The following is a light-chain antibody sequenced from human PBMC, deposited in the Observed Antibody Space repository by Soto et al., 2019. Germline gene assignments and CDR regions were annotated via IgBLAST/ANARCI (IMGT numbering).Light chain of an antibody. CDR1: QSVLYSSNNKNY. CDR2: WAS. V-gene: IGKV4-1*01. CDR3: QQYYSVPYT. Sequence: DIVMTQSPDSLAVCLGERTTINCKSSQSVLYSSNNKNYLAWYQHKLGQPPRLLIYWASTRESGVPDRFTGSGSGTDFTLTISSMQAADVAVYYCQQYYSVPYTFGQGTKLE. J-gene: IGKJ2*01.